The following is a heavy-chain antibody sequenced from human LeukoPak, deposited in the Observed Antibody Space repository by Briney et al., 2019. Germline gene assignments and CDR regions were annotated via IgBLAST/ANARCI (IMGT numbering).Heavy chain of an antibody. V-gene: IGHV3-23*01. Sequence: PGGSLRLSCAASGFTFSSYAMSWVRQAPGKGLEWVSAISGSGGSTYYADSVKGRFTISRDNAKNSLYPQMNSLRAEDTAVYYCARDRTAVKVLDYWGQGTLVTVSS. CDR3: ARDRTAVKVLDY. J-gene: IGHJ4*02. CDR1: GFTFSSYA. D-gene: IGHD4-11*01. CDR2: ISGSGGST.